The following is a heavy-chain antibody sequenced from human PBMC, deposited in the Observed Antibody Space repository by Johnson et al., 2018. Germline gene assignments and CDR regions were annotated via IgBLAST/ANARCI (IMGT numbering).Heavy chain of an antibody. D-gene: IGHD6-13*01. V-gene: IGHV3-48*01. CDR2: IAGNSDTA. CDR1: GFTFSSRS. CDR3: ARDYWYGFDL. Sequence: VQLVQSGGGLVQPGGSXRLSCAASGFTFSSRSMNWVRQAPGKGLEWISFIAGNSDTAYHADSVKGRFTISRDNGKNSLFLHMNRLRADDTAVYYFARDYWYGFDLWGQGTMVSVSS. J-gene: IGHJ3*01.